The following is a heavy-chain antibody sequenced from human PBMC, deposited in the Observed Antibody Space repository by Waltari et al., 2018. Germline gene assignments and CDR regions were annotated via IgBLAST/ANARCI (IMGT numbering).Heavy chain of an antibody. CDR2: IYHSGST. Sequence: QLQLQESGPGLVKPSETLSLPCAVSGSSISSCYYWGWIRQPPGKGLEWIGSIYHSGSTYYNPSLKSRVTISVDTSKNQFSLKLSSVTAADTAVYYCARRSGVVDPFDPWGQGTLVTVSS. J-gene: IGHJ5*02. D-gene: IGHD3-3*01. V-gene: IGHV4-38-2*01. CDR1: GSSISSCYY. CDR3: ARRSGVVDPFDP.